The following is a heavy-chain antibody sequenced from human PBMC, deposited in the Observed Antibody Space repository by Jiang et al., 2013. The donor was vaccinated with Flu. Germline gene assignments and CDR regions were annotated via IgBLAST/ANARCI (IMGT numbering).Heavy chain of an antibody. V-gene: IGHV1-2*02. CDR2: ISTKNGDT. CDR1: GYTFTGYY. Sequence: SGAEVKKPGATVKVSCKASGYTFTGYYMHWVRQSPGQGLQWMGWISTKNGDTDYAQAFQGRVTMTRDTSISTVYMELASLRSDDTAIYYCARDLYRSYDFWGQGTLVTVSS. D-gene: IGHD3-10*01. J-gene: IGHJ4*02. CDR3: ARDLYRSYDF.